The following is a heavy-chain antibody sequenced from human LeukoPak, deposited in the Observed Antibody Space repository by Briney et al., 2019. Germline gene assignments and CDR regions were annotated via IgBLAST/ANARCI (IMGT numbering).Heavy chain of an antibody. CDR2: VGGSGGST. D-gene: IGHD6-19*01. Sequence: GGSLRLSCAASGFTFSSYAMSWVRQAPGEGLEWVSAVGGSGGSTYYADSVKGRFTISRDNSKNTLYLQMNSLRAEDTAVYYCAKSYCPGYSSGWCYYYYGMDVWGQGTTVTVSS. CDR1: GFTFSSYA. J-gene: IGHJ6*02. V-gene: IGHV3-23*01. CDR3: AKSYCPGYSSGWCYYYYGMDV.